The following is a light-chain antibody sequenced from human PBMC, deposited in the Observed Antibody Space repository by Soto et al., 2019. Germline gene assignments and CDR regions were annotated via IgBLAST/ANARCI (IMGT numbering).Light chain of an antibody. CDR1: SSNIGNNY. Sequence: QSVLTQPPSVSAAPGQKVTISCSGSSSNIGNNYVSWYQQLPGTAPKLLIYENSKRPSGIPDRFSGSKSGTSATLGITGLQTGDEADYYCGTWDSSLSGGVFGGGTKLTVL. CDR3: GTWDSSLSGGV. V-gene: IGLV1-51*02. CDR2: ENS. J-gene: IGLJ3*02.